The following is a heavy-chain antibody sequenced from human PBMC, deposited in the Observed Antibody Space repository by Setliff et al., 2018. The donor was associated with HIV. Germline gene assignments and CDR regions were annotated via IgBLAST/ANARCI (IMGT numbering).Heavy chain of an antibody. CDR3: AKDQHYYASGSYDY. J-gene: IGHJ4*02. Sequence: GGSLRLSCAASEFTFSSYGMHWFRQAPGKGLEWVAAISFHGINKFYVDSVKGRFTISRDNSKNTLYLQMDSLRPEDTAVYYCAKDQHYYASGSYDYWGQGTLVTVSS. CDR2: ISFHGINK. V-gene: IGHV3-30*18. CDR1: EFTFSSYG. D-gene: IGHD3-10*01.